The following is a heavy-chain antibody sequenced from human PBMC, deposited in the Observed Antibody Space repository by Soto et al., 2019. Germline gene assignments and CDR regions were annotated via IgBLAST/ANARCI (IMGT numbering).Heavy chain of an antibody. V-gene: IGHV3-53*02. Sequence: EVQLVETGGGLIQPGGSLRLSCAASGLTVSSNYMNWVRQAPGKGLEWVSVLYSGGSTHYAGSVKGRFIISRDHSKNTVYLQMNSRRAEDTAVYYCARDRPGDEGDAFDIWGHGTMVTVSS. CDR1: GLTVSSNY. CDR2: LYSGGST. D-gene: IGHD3-10*01. J-gene: IGHJ3*02. CDR3: ARDRPGDEGDAFDI.